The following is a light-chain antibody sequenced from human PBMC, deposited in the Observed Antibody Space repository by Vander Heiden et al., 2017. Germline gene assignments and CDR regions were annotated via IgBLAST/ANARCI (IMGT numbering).Light chain of an antibody. CDR3: YSTDSSGCV. V-gene: IGLV3-10*01. Sequence: SYELTQPPSVSVSPGQTARITCSGDALPKKYAYWNQQKSGQAPVLVIYEDSKRPSGIPERFSGSSSGTTATLTISGAQVEDEADYYSYSTDSSGCVFGTGTKVTVL. CDR1: ALPKKY. CDR2: EDS. J-gene: IGLJ1*01.